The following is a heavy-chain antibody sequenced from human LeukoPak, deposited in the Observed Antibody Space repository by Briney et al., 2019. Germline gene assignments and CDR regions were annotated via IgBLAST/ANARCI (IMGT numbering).Heavy chain of an antibody. CDR2: ISGSGGNT. D-gene: IGHD1-26*01. CDR3: AKDRGGNYLLVFDV. Sequence: PGGSLTLSCAASGFTFSSYAMRWVRQAPGEGLEWVSGISGSGGNTYYADSVKGRFTISRDNSKNTMYLQMNSLRAEDTAVYYCAKDRGGNYLLVFDVWGQGTMVTVSS. J-gene: IGHJ3*01. CDR1: GFTFSSYA. V-gene: IGHV3-23*01.